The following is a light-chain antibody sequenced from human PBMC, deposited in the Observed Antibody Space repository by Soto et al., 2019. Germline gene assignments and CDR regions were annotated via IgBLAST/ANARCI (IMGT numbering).Light chain of an antibody. Sequence: EIVMTQSPATLSLSPGERATLSCRASQSVGKYLVWYQQKPGQAPRLLIYDASNRATGIPARFSGSGSGTDFTLTISSLEPEDVPVYYCQQRGNRPPWTFGQGTKVEIK. V-gene: IGKV3-11*01. CDR1: QSVGKY. CDR3: QQRGNRPPWT. CDR2: DAS. J-gene: IGKJ1*01.